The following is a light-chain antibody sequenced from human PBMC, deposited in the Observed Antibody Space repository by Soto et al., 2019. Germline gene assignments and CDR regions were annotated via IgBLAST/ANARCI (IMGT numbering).Light chain of an antibody. V-gene: IGLV2-14*01. Sequence: QSALTQPASVSGSPGQSITISCTGTSSDVGGYNYVSWYQQHPGKAPKFMIYEVSNRPSGVSNRFSGSKSGNTASLTISGLQAEDEADYYCCSYTSSNTYVFGTGTNLTVL. J-gene: IGLJ1*01. CDR1: SSDVGGYNY. CDR3: CSYTSSNTYV. CDR2: EVS.